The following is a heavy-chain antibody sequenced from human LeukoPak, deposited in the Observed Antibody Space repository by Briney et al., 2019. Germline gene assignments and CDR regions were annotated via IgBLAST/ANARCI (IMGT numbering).Heavy chain of an antibody. D-gene: IGHD1-26*01. CDR2: IYYTET. Sequence: SETLSLTCTVSGGSVSNYYWSWIRQSPGKGLEWIGYIYYTETSYNPSLKSRVTISADTSKNQFSLKLTSVTAADTAVYYCARGSGSYRRAGFDYWGQGTLVTVSS. V-gene: IGHV4-59*02. CDR1: GGSVSNYY. J-gene: IGHJ4*02. CDR3: ARGSGSYRRAGFDY.